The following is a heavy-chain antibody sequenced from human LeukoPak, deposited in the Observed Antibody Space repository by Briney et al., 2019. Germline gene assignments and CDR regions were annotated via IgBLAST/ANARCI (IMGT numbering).Heavy chain of an antibody. D-gene: IGHD6-19*01. J-gene: IGHJ4*02. CDR3: AKDNSGWAFDY. CDR1: GFTFSSYG. Sequence: GGSLRLSCAAPGFTFSSYGMHWVRQAPGKGLEWMAFTRYDGSEKWYADSVKGRFTISRDNSKNTLYLQMSTLRPEDTAVYYCAKDNSGWAFDYWGQGTLVTVSS. V-gene: IGHV3-30*02. CDR2: TRYDGSEK.